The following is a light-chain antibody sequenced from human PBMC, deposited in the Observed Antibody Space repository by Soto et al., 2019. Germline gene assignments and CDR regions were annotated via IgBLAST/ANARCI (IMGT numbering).Light chain of an antibody. V-gene: IGKV3-15*01. Sequence: EIVMTQSAATLSVSPGERATLSCRASQSVSSNLAWYQQKPGQAPRLLIYGASTRATGIPARFSGSGSGTEFTLTISSLQSEDFAVYYCQQYKAFGQGTKVDIK. CDR2: GAS. CDR3: QQYKA. J-gene: IGKJ1*01. CDR1: QSVSSN.